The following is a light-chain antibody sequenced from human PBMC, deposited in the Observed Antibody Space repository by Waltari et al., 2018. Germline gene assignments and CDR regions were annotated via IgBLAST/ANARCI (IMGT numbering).Light chain of an antibody. J-gene: IGKJ1*01. CDR1: QSLVYSDGNTY. CDR3: MQGTHWPRT. V-gene: IGKV2-30*01. Sequence: DVVMTQSPLSLPVTLGQPASIPFRSTQSLVYSDGNTYLSWFQQRPGQSPRRLIYKVSNRDSGVPDRFSGSGSGTVFTLKISRVEAEDVGFYYCMQGTHWPRTFGPGTKVEIK. CDR2: KVS.